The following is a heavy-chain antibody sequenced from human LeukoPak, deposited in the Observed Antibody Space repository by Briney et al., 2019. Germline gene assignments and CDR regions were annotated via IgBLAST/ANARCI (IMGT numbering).Heavy chain of an antibody. V-gene: IGHV4-39*07. CDR3: ARDLLNEGNHLDY. D-gene: IGHD4-23*01. CDR1: GGSIRSSSYY. J-gene: IGHJ4*02. Sequence: PSETLSLTCTVSGGSIRSSSYYWGWIRQPPGKGLEWIVSIYYSGSTYYNPSLKSRVTISVDTSKNQFSLKLSSVTAADTAVYYCARDLLNEGNHLDYWGQGTLVTVSS. CDR2: IYYSGST.